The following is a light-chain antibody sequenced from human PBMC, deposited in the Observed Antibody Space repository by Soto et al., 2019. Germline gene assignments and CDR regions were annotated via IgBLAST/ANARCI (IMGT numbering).Light chain of an antibody. J-gene: IGKJ2*01. CDR2: GAS. Sequence: EIVLTQSPDTLSLSPGERATLSCRASQSVSSSYLAWYQQKPGQAPRLLIYGASSRATGVPDRFSGSGSGTDFTLTISRLGPEDFAVYYCQHYTTSPPAYTFGQGTKLEI. V-gene: IGKV3-20*01. CDR3: QHYTTSPPAYT. CDR1: QSVSSSY.